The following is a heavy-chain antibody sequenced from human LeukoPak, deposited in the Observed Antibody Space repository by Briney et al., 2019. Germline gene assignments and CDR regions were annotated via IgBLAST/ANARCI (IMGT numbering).Heavy chain of an antibody. CDR3: ATQWELNTKLTDY. V-gene: IGHV3-53*01. Sequence: EGSLRLSCAASGFTVSSNYMSWVRQAPGKGLEWVSVIYSGGSTYYADSVKGRFTISRDNSKNTLYLQVNSLRAEDTAVYYCATQWELNTKLTDYWGQGTLVTVSS. CDR1: GFTVSSNY. D-gene: IGHD1-26*01. J-gene: IGHJ4*02. CDR2: IYSGGST.